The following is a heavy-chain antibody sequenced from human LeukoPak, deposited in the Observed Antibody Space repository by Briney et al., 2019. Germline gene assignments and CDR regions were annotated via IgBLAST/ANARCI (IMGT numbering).Heavy chain of an antibody. D-gene: IGHD2-15*01. V-gene: IGHV3-23*01. CDR2: ISGSGGST. CDR1: GFTFSSYG. J-gene: IGHJ4*02. Sequence: PGGSLRLSCAASGFTFSSYGMSWVRQAPGKGLEWVSAISGSGGSTYYADSVKGRFTISRDNSKNTLYLQMNSLRAEDTAVYYCANLCYYGGSCYWGTMSFDYWGQGTLVTVSS. CDR3: ANLCYYGGSCYWGTMSFDY.